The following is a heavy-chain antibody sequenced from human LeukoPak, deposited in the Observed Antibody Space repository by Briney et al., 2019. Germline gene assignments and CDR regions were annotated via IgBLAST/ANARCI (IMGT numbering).Heavy chain of an antibody. D-gene: IGHD4-17*01. CDR1: GFTFSSYP. CDR2: ISYDGSNK. J-gene: IGHJ4*02. Sequence: GGSLGLSCAASGFTFSSYPMHWVRQAPGKGLEWVAVISYDGSNKYYADSVKGRFTIPRDNSKNTLYLQMNSLRGEDTAVYYCARALGWPYGDLGVDYWGQGTLVTVSS. CDR3: ARALGWPYGDLGVDY. V-gene: IGHV3-30*04.